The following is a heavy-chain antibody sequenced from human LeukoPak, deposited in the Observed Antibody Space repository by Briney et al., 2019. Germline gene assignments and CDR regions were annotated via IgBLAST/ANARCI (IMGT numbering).Heavy chain of an antibody. CDR1: GGSISSYY. V-gene: IGHV4-59*01. D-gene: IGHD4-17*01. J-gene: IGHJ4*02. Sequence: PSETLSLTCSVSGGSISSYYWSWIRQPPGKGLEWIGYIYDSGSTNYNPSLKSRVTISVDTSKNQFSLKVSSVTAADTAVYYCARVGLRGVTTLCFDHWGQGTLVTVSS. CDR3: ARVGLRGVTTLCFDH. CDR2: IYDSGST.